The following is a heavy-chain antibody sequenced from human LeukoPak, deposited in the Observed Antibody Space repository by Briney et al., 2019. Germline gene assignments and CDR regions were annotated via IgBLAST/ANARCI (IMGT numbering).Heavy chain of an antibody. V-gene: IGHV1-3*01. CDR2: INAGNGNT. J-gene: IGHJ4*02. Sequence: ASVKVSCKASGYTFTSYAMHWVRQAPGQRLEWMGWINAGNGNTKYSQKFQGRVTITRDTSASTAYMELSRLRSDDTAVYYCARDIVVVPAAIDLDYWGQGTLVTVSS. D-gene: IGHD2-2*02. CDR3: ARDIVVVPAAIDLDY. CDR1: GYTFTSYA.